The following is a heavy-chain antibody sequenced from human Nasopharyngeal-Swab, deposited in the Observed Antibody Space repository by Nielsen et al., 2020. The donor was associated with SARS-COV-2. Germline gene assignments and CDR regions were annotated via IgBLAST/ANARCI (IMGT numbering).Heavy chain of an antibody. CDR2: INPNSGNT. Sequence: ASVKVSCKASGYTFTGYYMHWVRQAPGQGLEWMGWINPNSGNTGYAQKFQGRVTMTRNTSISTAYMELSSLRSEDTAVYYCARGEYASAAKDYWGQGTLVTVSS. D-gene: IGHD2-2*01. J-gene: IGHJ4*02. CDR3: ARGEYASAAKDY. CDR1: GYTFTGYY. V-gene: IGHV1-8*02.